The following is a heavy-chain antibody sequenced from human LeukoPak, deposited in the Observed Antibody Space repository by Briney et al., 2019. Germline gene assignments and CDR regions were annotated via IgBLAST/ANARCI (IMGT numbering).Heavy chain of an antibody. Sequence: PGRSLRLSCAASGFTLSTYGMHWVRQAPGKGLEWVAVISYDGSNKYYADSVKGRFTISRDNSKNTLYLQVNSLRAEDTAMYYCARNILFAFDIWGQGTMVAVSS. CDR2: ISYDGSNK. D-gene: IGHD2/OR15-2a*01. V-gene: IGHV3-30*03. J-gene: IGHJ3*02. CDR1: GFTLSTYG. CDR3: ARNILFAFDI.